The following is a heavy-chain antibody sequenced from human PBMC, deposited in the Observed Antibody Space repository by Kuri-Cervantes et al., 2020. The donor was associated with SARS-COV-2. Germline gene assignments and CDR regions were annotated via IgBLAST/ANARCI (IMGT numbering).Heavy chain of an antibody. CDR2: IIPIFGTA. Sequence: SVKVSCKASGGTFSSYAISWVRQAPGQGLEWMGGIIPIFGTANYAQKFQGRVTITADKSTSTAYMELSGLRSEDTAVYYCAGDGTNYYDSSGYYLMYNWFDPWGQGTLVTVSS. CDR1: GGTFSSYA. D-gene: IGHD3-22*01. J-gene: IGHJ5*02. V-gene: IGHV1-69*06. CDR3: AGDGTNYYDSSGYYLMYNWFDP.